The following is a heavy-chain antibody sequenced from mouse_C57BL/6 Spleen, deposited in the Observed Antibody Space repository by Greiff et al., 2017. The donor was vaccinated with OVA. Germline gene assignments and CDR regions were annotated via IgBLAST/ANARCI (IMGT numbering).Heavy chain of an antibody. D-gene: IGHD2-10*01. CDR2: IYPGDGDT. V-gene: IGHV1-82*01. Sequence: VQLQQSGPELVKPGASVKISCKASGYAFSSSWMNWVKQRPGKGLEWIGRIYPGDGDTNYNGKFKGKATLTADKSSSTAYMQLSSLTSEDSAVYYCARKGSYYGTMDYWGQGTSVTVSS. J-gene: IGHJ4*01. CDR3: ARKGSYYGTMDY. CDR1: GYAFSSSW.